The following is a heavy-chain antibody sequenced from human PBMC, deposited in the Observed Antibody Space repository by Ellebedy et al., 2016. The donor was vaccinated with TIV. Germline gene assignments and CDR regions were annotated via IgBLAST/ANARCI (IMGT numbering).Heavy chain of an antibody. CDR2: ISWNRGSI. J-gene: IGHJ3*02. Sequence: SLKISCAASGFTFDDYAMHWVRQAPGKGLEWVSGISWNRGSIGYADSVKGRFTISRDNDKNSLYLQMNSLRAEDTALYYCAKDLAALGNAFDIWGQGTMVTVSS. CDR1: GFTFDDYA. CDR3: AKDLAALGNAFDI. V-gene: IGHV3-9*01. D-gene: IGHD6-19*01.